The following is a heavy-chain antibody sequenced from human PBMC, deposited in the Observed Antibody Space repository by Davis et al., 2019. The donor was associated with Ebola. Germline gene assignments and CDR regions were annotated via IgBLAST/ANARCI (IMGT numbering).Heavy chain of an antibody. Sequence: MPSETLSLTCAVYGGSFSGYYWSWIRQPPGKGLEWIGEINHSGSTNYNPSLKSRVTISVDTSKKQFSLKLSSVTAADTAVYYCARGRVGYCSSTSCYKLDYWGQGTLVTVSS. CDR1: GGSFSGYY. V-gene: IGHV4-34*01. J-gene: IGHJ4*02. D-gene: IGHD2-2*02. CDR2: INHSGST. CDR3: ARGRVGYCSSTSCYKLDY.